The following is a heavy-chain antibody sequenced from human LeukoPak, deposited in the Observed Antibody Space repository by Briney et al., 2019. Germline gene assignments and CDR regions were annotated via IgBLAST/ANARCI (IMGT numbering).Heavy chain of an antibody. V-gene: IGHV4-39*01. CDR2: IKYGGSA. D-gene: IGHD3-16*01. CDR3: SRQDRRAHQYYYMDF. CDR1: SGSISSSRYY. J-gene: IGHJ6*03. Sequence: PSETLSLTCTVSSGSISSSRYYWGWIRQPPGKGLEWIGSIKYGGSAFYNPPLKGRVTVSADTSKNEFSLKLTSVTAADTAVYYRSRQDRRAHQYYYMDFWGKGTTVIVSS.